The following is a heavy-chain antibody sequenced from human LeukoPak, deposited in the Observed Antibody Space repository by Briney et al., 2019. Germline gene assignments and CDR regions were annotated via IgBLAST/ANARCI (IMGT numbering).Heavy chain of an antibody. CDR3: ARASQQALDY. J-gene: IGHJ4*02. CDR2: IYYSGST. D-gene: IGHD6-13*01. V-gene: IGHV4-30-4*01. Sequence: SETLSLTCTVSGGSTSSGDYYWSWIRQPPGKGLEWIGYIYYSGSTYYNPSLKSRVTISVDTSKNQFSLKLSSVTAADTAVYYCARASQQALDYWGQGTLVTVSS. CDR1: GGSTSSGDYY.